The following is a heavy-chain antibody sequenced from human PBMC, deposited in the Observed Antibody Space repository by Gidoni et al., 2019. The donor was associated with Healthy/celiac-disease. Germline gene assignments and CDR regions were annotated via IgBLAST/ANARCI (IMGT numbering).Heavy chain of an antibody. Sequence: QVQLVQSGAEVKRPGSTVKVSCKASGGTFSDYALTWVRQAPGQGLEWMGGIIPMFGTTNYAQRFQGRVTITADESTSTAYMELSSLTSEDTAVYYCARARRYYDLLTELGYWGQGTLVTVSS. J-gene: IGHJ4*02. CDR3: ARARRYYDLLTELGY. V-gene: IGHV1-69*12. CDR2: IIPMFGTT. CDR1: GGTFSDYA. D-gene: IGHD3-9*01.